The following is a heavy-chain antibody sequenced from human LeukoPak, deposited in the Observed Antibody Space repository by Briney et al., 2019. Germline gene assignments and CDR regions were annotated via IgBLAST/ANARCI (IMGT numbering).Heavy chain of an antibody. D-gene: IGHD3-22*01. CDR3: TKYYYDSSGFYYHYDY. Sequence: GGSLRLSCAASGFTLSNAWMSWVRQAPGKGLEWVGRIRSKTEGGTTEYAAPVKGRFTISRDDTKNTLYLQMYSLKTEDTAVYYCTKYYYDSSGFYYHYDYWGQGTLVTVFS. J-gene: IGHJ4*02. CDR1: GFTLSNAW. CDR2: IRSKTEGGTT. V-gene: IGHV3-15*01.